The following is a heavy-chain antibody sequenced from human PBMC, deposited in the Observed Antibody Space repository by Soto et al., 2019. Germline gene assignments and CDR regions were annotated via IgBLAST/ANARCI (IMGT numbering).Heavy chain of an antibody. D-gene: IGHD3-16*01. CDR2: ISGSGGST. V-gene: IGHV3-23*01. J-gene: IGHJ6*03. CDR1: GFTFSSYA. CDR3: AKDPGGLPTYMDV. Sequence: GGSLRLSCAASGFTFSSYAMSWVRQAPGKGLEWVSAISGSGGSTYYADSVKGRFTISRDNSKNTLYLQMNGLRAEDTAVYYSAKDPGGLPTYMDVWRKGTTVPVSS.